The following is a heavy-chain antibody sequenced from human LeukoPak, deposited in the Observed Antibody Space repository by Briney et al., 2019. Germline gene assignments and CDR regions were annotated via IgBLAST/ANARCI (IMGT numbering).Heavy chain of an antibody. Sequence: PSETLSLTCTVSGGSISSGGYYWSWLRQHPGTGLEWIGYIYYSGSTYYNPSLKSRVTISVDTSKNQFSLKLSSVTAADTAVYYCARGVDRGRIAAAGNNWFDPWGQGTLVTVSS. V-gene: IGHV4-31*03. CDR2: IYYSGST. CDR1: GGSISSGGYY. CDR3: ARGVDRGRIAAAGNNWFDP. J-gene: IGHJ5*02. D-gene: IGHD6-13*01.